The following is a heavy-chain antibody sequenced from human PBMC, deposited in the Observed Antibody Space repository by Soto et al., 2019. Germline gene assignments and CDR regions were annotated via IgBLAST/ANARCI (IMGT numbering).Heavy chain of an antibody. V-gene: IGHV4-30-4*01. J-gene: IGHJ3*02. Sequence: SETLSLTCTVSGGSISSGDYYWSWIRQPPGKGLEWIGYIYYSGSTYYNPSLKSRVTISVDTSKNQFSLKLSSVTAADTAVYYCARNTMIVVAKGAFDIWGQGTMVTVSS. D-gene: IGHD3-22*01. CDR1: GGSISSGDYY. CDR3: ARNTMIVVAKGAFDI. CDR2: IYYSGST.